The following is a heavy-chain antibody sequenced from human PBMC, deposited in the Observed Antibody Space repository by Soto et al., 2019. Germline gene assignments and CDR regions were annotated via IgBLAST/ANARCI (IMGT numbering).Heavy chain of an antibody. J-gene: IGHJ6*02. CDR3: AKAHLDIVVGDYYYGMDV. V-gene: IGHV3-23*01. CDR2: ISGSGGST. CDR1: GFTFSSYA. D-gene: IGHD2-2*03. Sequence: EVQLLESGGGLVQPGGSLRLSCAASGFTFSSYAMSWVRQAPGKGLEWVSAISGSGGSTYYADSVKGRFTISGDNSKNTLYLQMNSLRAEDTAVYYCAKAHLDIVVGDYYYGMDVWGQGTTVTVSS.